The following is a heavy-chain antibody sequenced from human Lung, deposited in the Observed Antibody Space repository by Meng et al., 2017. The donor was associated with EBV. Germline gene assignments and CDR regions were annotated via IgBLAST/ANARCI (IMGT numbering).Heavy chain of an antibody. CDR3: AHLITARPFDY. CDR2: IYWDDDK. D-gene: IGHD6-6*01. J-gene: IGHJ4*02. CDR1: GFSLSTRGVG. Sequence: QTTVKESGPTLVKPTQTLTLTCSFSGFSLSTRGVGVGWIRQPPGKALEWLALIYWDDDKRYNPSLKSRLTITKDTSKNQVVLTVTNMDPVDTATYYCAHLITARPFDYWGQGTLVTVSS. V-gene: IGHV2-5*02.